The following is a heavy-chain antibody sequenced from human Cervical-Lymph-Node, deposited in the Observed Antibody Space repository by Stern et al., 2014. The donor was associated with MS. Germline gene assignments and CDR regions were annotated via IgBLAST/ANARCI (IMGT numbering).Heavy chain of an antibody. CDR2: ISSSGGTK. CDR3: ARRLWFGEPFAF. Sequence: VQLVESGGGLVKPGGSLRLSCAASGFTFSDDYMSWIRQGPGKGLAWVSYISSSGGTKYYADSVKGRFTISRDNAKNSLYLQMTSLRAEDTAVYYCARRLWFGEPFAFWGPGTLVTVSS. CDR1: GFTFSDDY. J-gene: IGHJ4*02. V-gene: IGHV3-11*01. D-gene: IGHD3-10*01.